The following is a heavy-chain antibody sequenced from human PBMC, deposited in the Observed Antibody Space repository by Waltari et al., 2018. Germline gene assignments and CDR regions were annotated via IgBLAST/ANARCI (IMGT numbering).Heavy chain of an antibody. CDR1: GFPFSSYA. CDR2: ISGNGGDI. D-gene: IGHD1-26*01. V-gene: IGHV3-23*01. CDR3: AKGDSGSYYWYFDY. J-gene: IGHJ4*02. Sequence: EVQVLESGGGLVQPGGSLRLSCAASGFPFSSYAMYWVRQAPGKGLEWVSTISGNGGDIFYADSVKGRFTISRDNSKNTLYLQMNSLRAEDTAVYFCAKGDSGSYYWYFDYWGQGTLVTVSS.